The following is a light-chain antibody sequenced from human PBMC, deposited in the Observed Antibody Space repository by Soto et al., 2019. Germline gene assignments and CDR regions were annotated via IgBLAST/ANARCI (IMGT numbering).Light chain of an antibody. CDR3: ATWDDSLHGYV. Sequence: QSVLTQPPSASLTPGQRVTISCSGSNSNIGSNKVNWYQQLPGTAPKLLIYTSNQRPSGVPDRFSGSKSGTSASLAISGLQSEDEADYYCATWDDSLHGYVFGTGTKVTVL. CDR2: TSN. J-gene: IGLJ1*01. V-gene: IGLV1-44*01. CDR1: NSNIGSNK.